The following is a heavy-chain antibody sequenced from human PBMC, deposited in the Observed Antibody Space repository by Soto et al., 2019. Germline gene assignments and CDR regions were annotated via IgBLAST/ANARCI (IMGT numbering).Heavy chain of an antibody. V-gene: IGHV4-34*01. Sequence: QVQLHQWGAGLLKPSETLSLTCAVFGGSLRGFSWSWIRQPPGRGLEWIGDINHAESTTYNPSLSTRVSISLDMSRDQFSLKLSSVTAADTAVYYCATARYLSNPYYFEYWGQGTLVSVSS. D-gene: IGHD1-26*01. J-gene: IGHJ4*02. CDR1: GGSLRGFS. CDR2: INHAEST. CDR3: ATARYLSNPYYFEY.